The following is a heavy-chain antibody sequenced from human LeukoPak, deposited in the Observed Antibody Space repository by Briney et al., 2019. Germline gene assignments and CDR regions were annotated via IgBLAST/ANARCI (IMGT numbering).Heavy chain of an antibody. CDR2: IKQDGSEK. Sequence: GGSLRLSCAASGFTFSDYYMSWIRQAPGKGLEWVANIKQDGSEKYFVDSVKGRFTIFRDNTENSLYLQMNSLRAEDTAIYYCARQSITAYSLNFNYWGQGILVTVSS. CDR1: GFTFSDYY. V-gene: IGHV3-7*01. J-gene: IGHJ4*02. CDR3: ARQSITAYSLNFNY. D-gene: IGHD6-6*01.